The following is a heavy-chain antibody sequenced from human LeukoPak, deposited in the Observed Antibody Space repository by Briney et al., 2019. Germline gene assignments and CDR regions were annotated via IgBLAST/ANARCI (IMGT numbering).Heavy chain of an antibody. J-gene: IGHJ4*02. CDR1: GGSISSYY. V-gene: IGHV4-59*01. Sequence: SETLSLTCTVSGGSISSYYWSWIRQPPGKGLEWIGCMYYSGSTNYNPSLKSRVTISVDTSKNQFSLKLSSVTAADTAVYYCAGRSGYYPYYFDYWGQGTLVTVSS. CDR3: AGRSGYYPYYFDY. CDR2: MYYSGST. D-gene: IGHD3-22*01.